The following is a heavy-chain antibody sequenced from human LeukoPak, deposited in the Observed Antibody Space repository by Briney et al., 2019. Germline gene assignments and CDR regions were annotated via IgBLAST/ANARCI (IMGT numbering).Heavy chain of an antibody. J-gene: IGHJ5*02. CDR2: IYYSGST. Sequence: PSETLSLTCTVSGGSISNTYYYWGWIRQPPGKGLEWIASIYYSGSTYYNPSLKSRVTISLDTSKNQFSLNVSSVSAADTAVYYCATTYYDILTGFGNWFDPWGQGTLVTVSS. CDR3: ATTYYDILTGFGNWFDP. V-gene: IGHV4-39*07. CDR1: GGSISNTYYY. D-gene: IGHD3-9*01.